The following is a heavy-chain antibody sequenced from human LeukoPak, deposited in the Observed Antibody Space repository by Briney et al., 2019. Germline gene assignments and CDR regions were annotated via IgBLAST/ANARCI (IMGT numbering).Heavy chain of an antibody. V-gene: IGHV3-30*04. D-gene: IGHD3-10*01. Sequence: GGSLRLSCAASGFTFSSYAMHWVRQAPGKGLEWVAVISYDGSKKYYADSVKGRFTISRDNSKNTLYLQMNSLRAEDTAVYYCARDLLINEDYWGQGTLVTVSS. CDR1: GFTFSSYA. J-gene: IGHJ4*02. CDR2: ISYDGSKK. CDR3: ARDLLINEDY.